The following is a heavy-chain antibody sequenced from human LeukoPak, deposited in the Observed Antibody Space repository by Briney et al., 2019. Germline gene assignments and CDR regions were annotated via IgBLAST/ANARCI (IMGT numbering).Heavy chain of an antibody. D-gene: IGHD3-10*01. J-gene: IGHJ4*02. V-gene: IGHV3-33*06. CDR2: IWYDGSNK. Sequence: PGRSLRLSRASSGFTFSSYGMHWVRQAPGKGLEWVAVIWYDGSNKYYADSVKGRFTISRDNSKNTLYLQMNSLRAEDTAVYYCAKELTYGSGSYYPDYWGQGTLVTVSS. CDR1: GFTFSSYG. CDR3: AKELTYGSGSYYPDY.